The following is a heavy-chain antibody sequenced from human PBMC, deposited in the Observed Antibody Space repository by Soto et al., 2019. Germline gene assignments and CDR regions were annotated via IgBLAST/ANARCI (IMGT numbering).Heavy chain of an antibody. J-gene: IGHJ4*02. CDR1: GFTFSSYS. CDR3: VRATYFSDSSGYTRCLDY. CDR2: ISSSSSYI. D-gene: IGHD3-22*01. Sequence: PGGSLRLSCAACGFTFSSYSMNWVRQAPGKGLEWVSSISSSSSYIYYADSVKGRFTISRDNAKNSLYLQMNSLKTEDTAVYYCVRATYFSDSSGYTRCLDYWGQGTLVTVSS. V-gene: IGHV3-21*04.